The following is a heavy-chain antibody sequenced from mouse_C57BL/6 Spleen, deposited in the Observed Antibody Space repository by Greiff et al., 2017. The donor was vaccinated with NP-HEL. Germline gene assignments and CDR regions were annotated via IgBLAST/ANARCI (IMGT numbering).Heavy chain of an antibody. CDR1: GYTFTSYW. V-gene: IGHV1-69*01. J-gene: IGHJ4*01. CDR3: ARGGYSNDVGYAMDY. CDR2: IDPSDSYT. Sequence: VQLQQPGAELVMPGASVKLSCKASGYTFTSYWMHWVKQRPGQGLEWIGEIDPSDSYTTYNQKFKGKSTLTVDKSSSTAYMQLSSLTSEDSAVYYCARGGYSNDVGYAMDYWGQGTSVTVSS. D-gene: IGHD2-12*01.